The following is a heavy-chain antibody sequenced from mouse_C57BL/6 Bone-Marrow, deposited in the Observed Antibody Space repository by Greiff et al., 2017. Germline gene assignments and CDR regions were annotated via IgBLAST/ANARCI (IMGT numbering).Heavy chain of an antibody. Sequence: VQLQQSGAELARPGASVKLSCKASGYTFTSYGISWVKQRTGQGLEWIGEIYPSSGNTYYNEKFKGKATLTEDKSSSTAYMELRSLTSEDSAVYFCALNCPWGQGTTLTVSS. V-gene: IGHV1-81*01. J-gene: IGHJ2*01. CDR3: ALNCP. CDR2: IYPSSGNT. D-gene: IGHD4-1*01. CDR1: GYTFTSYG.